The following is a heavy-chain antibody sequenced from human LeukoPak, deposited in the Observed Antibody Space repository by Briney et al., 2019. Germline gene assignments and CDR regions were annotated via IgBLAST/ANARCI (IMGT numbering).Heavy chain of an antibody. V-gene: IGHV4-39*07. CDR2: IYYSGST. D-gene: IGHD5-24*01. J-gene: IGHJ4*02. CDR1: GGSISSSSYY. CDR3: ARLGWLQPLDY. Sequence: SETLSLTCTVSGGSISSSSYYWGWIRQPPGKGLEWIGSIYYSGSTYYNPSLKSRVTISVDTSKNQFSLKLSSVTAADTAVYYCARLGWLQPLDYWGQGTLVTVSS.